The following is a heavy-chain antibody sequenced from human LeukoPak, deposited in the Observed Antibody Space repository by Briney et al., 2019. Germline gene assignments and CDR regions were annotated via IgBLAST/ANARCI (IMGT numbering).Heavy chain of an antibody. CDR3: ARNVGWYSHDS. Sequence: SETLSLTCTVSGDSISSHYWSWIRQPPGKGLEWIGYIYGSGSTHYDPSRRSRVTISDDTSKNQFSLKLTPVTAADTAVYYWARNVGWYSHDSWGQGTLVTVSS. CDR2: IYGSGST. J-gene: IGHJ4*02. V-gene: IGHV4-59*08. D-gene: IGHD6-19*01. CDR1: GDSISSHY.